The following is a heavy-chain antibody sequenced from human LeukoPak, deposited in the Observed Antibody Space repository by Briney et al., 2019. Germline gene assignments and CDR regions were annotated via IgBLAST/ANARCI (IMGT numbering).Heavy chain of an antibody. D-gene: IGHD6-19*01. CDR2: IKSKTDGGTT. CDR1: GFTFSNAW. V-gene: IGHV3-15*01. Sequence: GGSLRLSCAASGFTFSNAWMTWVRQAPGKGLEWVGRIKSKTDGGTTDYAAPVKGRFTISRDDSKNTLYVQMNSLKTEDTAVYYCTTDHSYSSVGDYWDQGTLVTVSS. CDR3: TTDHSYSSVGDY. J-gene: IGHJ4*02.